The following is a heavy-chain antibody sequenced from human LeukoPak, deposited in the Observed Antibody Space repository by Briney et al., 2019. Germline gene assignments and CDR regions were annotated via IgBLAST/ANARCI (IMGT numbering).Heavy chain of an antibody. V-gene: IGHV3-21*01. Sequence: GGSLRLSCAASGFTFSSYSMNWVRQAPGKGLEWVSSISSSSDYIYYADSVKGRFTISRDNAKNSLYLQMNSLRAEDTAVYYCARVAPAPSWGQGTLVSVSS. CDR2: ISSSSDYI. J-gene: IGHJ5*02. CDR1: GFTFSSYS. CDR3: ARVAPAPS.